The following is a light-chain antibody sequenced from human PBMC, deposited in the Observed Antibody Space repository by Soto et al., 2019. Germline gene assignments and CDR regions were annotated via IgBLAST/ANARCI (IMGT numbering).Light chain of an antibody. V-gene: IGKV1-39*01. Sequence: IQMTQSPSSLSSSVGDRVTITCRASQSISTYLNWYQQKPWKAPHLMIFAAYTLQSGVPSRFSGSGSGTHFTLTIRSLQPEDFATYYCQQSYTAPLTFGGGTKV. CDR3: QQSYTAPLT. CDR2: AAY. CDR1: QSISTY. J-gene: IGKJ4*01.